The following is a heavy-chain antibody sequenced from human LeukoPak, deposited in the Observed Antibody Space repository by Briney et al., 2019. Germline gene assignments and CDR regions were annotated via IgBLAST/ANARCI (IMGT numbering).Heavy chain of an antibody. CDR2: IYSGGST. CDR3: ARVGIAAALYFDY. D-gene: IGHD6-13*01. Sequence: GGPLRLSCAASGFTVSSNYMSWVRQAPGKGLEWVSVIYSGGSTYYADSVKGRFTISRDNSKNTLYLQMNSLRAEDTAVYYCARVGIAAALYFDYWGQGTLVTVSS. CDR1: GFTVSSNY. V-gene: IGHV3-66*01. J-gene: IGHJ4*02.